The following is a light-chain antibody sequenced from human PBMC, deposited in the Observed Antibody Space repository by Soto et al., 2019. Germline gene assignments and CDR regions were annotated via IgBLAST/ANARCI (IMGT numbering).Light chain of an antibody. CDR2: EAS. CDR3: QQYNSYSWT. J-gene: IGKJ1*01. CDR1: QSVSSW. Sequence: DIQMTQSPSTLSASVGDRVTITCRASQSVSSWLAWYQQKPGKAPKLLIYEASSLESGDQSRFSGSGSGTEYTLTISSLPPDDFATYYCQQYNSYSWTFGQGTKVDIK. V-gene: IGKV1-5*03.